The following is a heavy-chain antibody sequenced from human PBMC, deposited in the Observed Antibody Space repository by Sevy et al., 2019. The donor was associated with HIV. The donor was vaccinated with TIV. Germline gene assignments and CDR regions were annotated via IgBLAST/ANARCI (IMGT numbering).Heavy chain of an antibody. D-gene: IGHD3-10*01. Sequence: SETLSLTCTVSGGSITSLYRNWIRQPPGKGLEWIANIYYNGHINYNPSLKSRVTLSLDTSKNQFSLRLSSVTAVDTAMYYCAGENARGRGYSWGQGTLVTVSS. J-gene: IGHJ4*02. CDR2: IYYNGHI. CDR1: GGSITSLY. CDR3: AGENARGRGYS. V-gene: IGHV4-59*08.